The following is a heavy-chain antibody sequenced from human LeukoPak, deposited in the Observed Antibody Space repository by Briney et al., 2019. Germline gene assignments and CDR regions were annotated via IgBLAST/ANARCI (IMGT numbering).Heavy chain of an antibody. CDR3: ARGQEYYDFWSGYRYYFDY. V-gene: IGHV4-59*12. D-gene: IGHD3-3*01. J-gene: IGHJ4*02. CDR2: ISSSGST. CDR1: GDSISSYY. Sequence: ETLSLTCTVSGDSISSYYWSWIRQPPGKGLEWIGYISSSGSTDYNPSLKSRVTISVDTSKNQFSLNLSSVTAADTAVYYCARGQEYYDFWSGYRYYFDYWGQGTLVTVSS.